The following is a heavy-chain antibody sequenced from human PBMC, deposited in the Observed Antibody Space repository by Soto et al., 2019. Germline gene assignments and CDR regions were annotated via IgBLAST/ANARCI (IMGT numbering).Heavy chain of an antibody. CDR3: ARIGDLYYDFWSGYSHPAEYFQH. J-gene: IGHJ1*01. D-gene: IGHD3-3*01. CDR1: GYTFTSYD. Sequence: VKVSCKASGYTFTSYDINWVRQATGQGLEWMGWMNPNSGNTGYAQKFQGRVTMTRNTSISTAYMELSSLRSEDTAVYYCARIGDLYYDFWSGYSHPAEYFQHWGQGTLVTVSS. CDR2: MNPNSGNT. V-gene: IGHV1-8*01.